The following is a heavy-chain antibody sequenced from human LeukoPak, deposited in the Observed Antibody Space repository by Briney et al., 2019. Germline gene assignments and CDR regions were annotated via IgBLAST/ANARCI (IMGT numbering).Heavy chain of an antibody. CDR3: ARGPVRDYSNY. CDR2: IYYSGST. V-gene: IGHV4-31*03. Sequence: SETLSLTCTVSGVSISSGGYYWSWIRQHPGKGLEWIGYIYYSGSTYYNPSLKSRLTISLDTSSNQLSLKLNSVTAADTAVYYCARGPVRDYSNYWGQGTLVTVSS. J-gene: IGHJ4*02. D-gene: IGHD4-11*01. CDR1: GVSISSGGYY.